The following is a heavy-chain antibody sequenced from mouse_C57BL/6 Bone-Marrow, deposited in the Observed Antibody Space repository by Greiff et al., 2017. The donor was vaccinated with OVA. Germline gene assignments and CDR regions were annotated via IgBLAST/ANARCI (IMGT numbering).Heavy chain of an antibody. CDR1: GFNIKDYY. V-gene: IGHV14-2*01. D-gene: IGHD1-1*01. Sequence: EVQLQQSGAELVKPGASVKLSCTASGFNIKDYYMHWVKQRTEQGLEWIGRIDPEDGETKYAPKFQGTATITAATSSNTAYLQLSILTSEDTAVYYCARLYGSSYEYYFDYWGQGTTLTVSS. CDR2: IDPEDGET. CDR3: ARLYGSSYEYYFDY. J-gene: IGHJ2*01.